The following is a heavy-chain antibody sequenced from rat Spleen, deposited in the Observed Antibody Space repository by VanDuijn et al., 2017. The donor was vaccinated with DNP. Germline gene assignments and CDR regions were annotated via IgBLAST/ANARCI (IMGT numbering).Heavy chain of an antibody. V-gene: IGHV5-7*01. J-gene: IGHJ2*01. CDR1: GFTFSDYN. CDR2: ISYDGSST. CDR3: ARHYYDGSYYFDY. Sequence: EVQLVESGGDLVQPGRSLKLSCAASGFTFSDYNMAWVRQAPKKGLEWVATISYDGSSTYYRDSVKGRFTISRDNAKSTLYLQRDSLRSEDTATYYCARHYYDGSYYFDYWGQGVMVTVSS. D-gene: IGHD1-12*02.